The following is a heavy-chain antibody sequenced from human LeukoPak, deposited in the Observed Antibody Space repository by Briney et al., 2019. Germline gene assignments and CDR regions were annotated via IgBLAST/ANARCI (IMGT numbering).Heavy chain of an antibody. CDR1: GFTFSSYA. CDR3: LAGTERIDY. J-gene: IGHJ4*02. CDR2: IRSSGGSP. V-gene: IGHV3-23*01. Sequence: SGGSLRLSCAASGFTFSSYAMSCVRQAPGRGQEWVSAIRSSGGSPSYAATVNGRFTISRDNSKNTLYLQMSSLRAEDTAVYYCLAGTERIDYWGQGTLVTVSS. D-gene: IGHD6-19*01.